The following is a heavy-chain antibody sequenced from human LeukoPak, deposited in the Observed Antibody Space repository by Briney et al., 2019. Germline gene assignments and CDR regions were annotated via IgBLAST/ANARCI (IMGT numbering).Heavy chain of an antibody. J-gene: IGHJ4*02. D-gene: IGHD3-16*01. CDR1: GFIFSNYG. CDR2: MTYDGSSK. Sequence: GGSLRLSCAASGFIFSNYGMHWVRQPLGKGLEWVAFMTYDGSSKCYADSVKGRFTISRDNPRNTLYLQMDSLRVDDTAVYYCAKDYDWGQGSLVTVSS. V-gene: IGHV3-30*06. CDR3: AKDYD.